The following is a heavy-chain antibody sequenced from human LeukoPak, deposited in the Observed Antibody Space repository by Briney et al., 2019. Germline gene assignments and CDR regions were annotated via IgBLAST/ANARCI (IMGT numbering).Heavy chain of an antibody. CDR2: IHHSGST. CDR1: GDSINSYY. Sequence: SETLSLTCSVSGDSINSYYWSWIRQAPGKGLEWIGYIHHSGSTNYNPSLKSRVTISVDTSKNQFSLKLNSVTAADTAVYYCARTAGGGGLDYWGQGTLVTVSS. V-gene: IGHV4-59*08. CDR3: ARTAGGGGLDY. J-gene: IGHJ4*02. D-gene: IGHD3-16*01.